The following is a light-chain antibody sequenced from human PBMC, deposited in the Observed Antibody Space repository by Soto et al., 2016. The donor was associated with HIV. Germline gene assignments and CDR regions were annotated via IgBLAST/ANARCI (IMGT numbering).Light chain of an antibody. CDR2: AAS. Sequence: AIQMTQSPSSLSASVGDRVTITCRASQGIRNDLGWYQQKPGKAPKLLIYAASSLQSGVPSRFSGSGSETDFTLTISSLQPDDFATYYCQQFGNSPYTFGQGTKLEIK. CDR1: QGIRND. V-gene: IGKV1-6*01. J-gene: IGKJ2*01. CDR3: QQFGNSPYT.